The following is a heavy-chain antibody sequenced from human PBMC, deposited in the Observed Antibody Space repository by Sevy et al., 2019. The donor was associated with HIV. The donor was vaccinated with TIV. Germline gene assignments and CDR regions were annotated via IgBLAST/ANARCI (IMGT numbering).Heavy chain of an antibody. V-gene: IGHV3-23*01. CDR3: AKPTSYVYGSSSDPLPXSRNDX. CDR2: ISGSGGRT. CDR1: GFTFTSYA. D-gene: IGHD3-10*01. Sequence: GGSLRLSCAASGFTFTSYAMSWVRQAPGKGLEWVSAISGSGGRTYYADSVKGRFTIHRDNSKNTLNLQMNSLRAEDTAIYYCAKPTSYVYGSSSDPLPXSRNDXXXXGTLVTVSS. J-gene: IGHJ4*01.